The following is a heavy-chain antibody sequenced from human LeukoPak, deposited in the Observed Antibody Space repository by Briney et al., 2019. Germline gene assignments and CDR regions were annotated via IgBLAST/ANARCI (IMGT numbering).Heavy chain of an antibody. D-gene: IGHD3-3*01. Sequence: GGSLGLSCAASGFTFSSYAMSWVRQAPGKGLEWVSTISGSGDSTYYADSVKGRFTISRDNSKNTLYLQMNSLRAEDTAIYYCAKEASLDFWSGQQILFDPWGQGTLVTVSS. CDR2: ISGSGDST. CDR1: GFTFSSYA. CDR3: AKEASLDFWSGQQILFDP. V-gene: IGHV3-23*01. J-gene: IGHJ5*02.